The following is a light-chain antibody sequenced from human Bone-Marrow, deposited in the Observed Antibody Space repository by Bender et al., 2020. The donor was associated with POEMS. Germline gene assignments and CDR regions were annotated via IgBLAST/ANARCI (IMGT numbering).Light chain of an antibody. V-gene: IGLV1-44*01. CDR1: SSNIGAHA. J-gene: IGLJ3*02. Sequence: QSVLTQPPSASGTPGQRVTISCSGGSSNIGAHAVNWYQHLPVTAPKLLINSSHRRPSEVPDRFSASRFGTSASLAISGLQSEDEADYYCAVWDDSLNGWVFGGGTKLTVL. CDR2: SSH. CDR3: AVWDDSLNGWV.